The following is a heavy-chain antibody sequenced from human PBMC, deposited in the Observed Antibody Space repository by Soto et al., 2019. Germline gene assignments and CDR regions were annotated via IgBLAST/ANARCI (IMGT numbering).Heavy chain of an antibody. CDR3: ARHKGGYSSSLDS. D-gene: IGHD6-13*01. CDR1: GGSVRNYF. CDR2: IYYTGTT. Sequence: SETLSLTCTVSGGSVRNYFWSWIRQPPGKGLEWIGYIYYTGTTSYSPSLKSRVTMSLDSSESQFSLKLTSVTAADTAVYYCARHKGGYSSSLDSWGQGTHVTVSS. V-gene: IGHV4-59*08. J-gene: IGHJ4*02.